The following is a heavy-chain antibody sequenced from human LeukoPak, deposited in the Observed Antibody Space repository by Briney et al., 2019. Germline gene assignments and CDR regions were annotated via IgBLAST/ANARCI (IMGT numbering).Heavy chain of an antibody. CDR2: IYWDDDK. CDR1: GFSLSTSGVG. CDR3: AHAPPEMAATFFDY. D-gene: IGHD5-24*01. Sequence: ASGPTLVKPTQTLTLTCTFSGFSLSTSGVGVGWIRQPPGKALEWLALIYWDDDKRYSPSLKSRLTITKDTSKNQVVLTMTNMDPVDTATYYCAHAPPEMAATFFDYWGQGTLVTVST. V-gene: IGHV2-5*02. J-gene: IGHJ4*02.